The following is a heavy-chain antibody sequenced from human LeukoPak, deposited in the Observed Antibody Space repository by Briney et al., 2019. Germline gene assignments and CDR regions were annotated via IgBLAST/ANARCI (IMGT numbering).Heavy chain of an antibody. CDR2: IKPDGGEK. Sequence: GGSLRLSCAASGFTFSSYMMTWVRQAPGKGLEWVANIKPDGGEKFYVDSVRGRFTISRDNAKNTLYLQMNSLRAEDTAVYYCARVMYYDSSGYAYWGQGTLVTVSS. J-gene: IGHJ4*02. D-gene: IGHD3-22*01. CDR1: GFTFSSYM. V-gene: IGHV3-7*01. CDR3: ARVMYYDSSGYAY.